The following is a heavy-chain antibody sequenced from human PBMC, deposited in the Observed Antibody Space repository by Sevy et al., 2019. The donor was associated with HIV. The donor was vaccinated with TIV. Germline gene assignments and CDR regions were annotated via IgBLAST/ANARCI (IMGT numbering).Heavy chain of an antibody. CDR1: GLTFTSYA. CDR2: ISGSGTST. CDR3: VKDAASEADYHFDH. V-gene: IGHV3-23*01. J-gene: IGHJ4*02. D-gene: IGHD5-12*01. Sequence: GGCLRLSCAASGLTFTSYAMTWVRQAPGKGLEWVSAISGSGTSTYYADSVKGRFTISRDNSKNTLYLQMNSLRVEDTAVYFCVKDAASEADYHFDHWGQGILVTVSS.